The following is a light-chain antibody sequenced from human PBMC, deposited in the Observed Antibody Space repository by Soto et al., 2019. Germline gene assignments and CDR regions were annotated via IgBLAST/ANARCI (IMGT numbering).Light chain of an antibody. CDR2: KAS. V-gene: IGKV1-5*03. Sequence: DIQMTQSPSTLSASVGDIVSITCRASQTISSWLDWYQQKPGKAPKLLIYKASSLESGVPSRFSGSASGTEFTLTISSLQPDDYATYYCQQSSVYPWTFGQGTNVDVK. CDR3: QQSSVYPWT. CDR1: QTISSW. J-gene: IGKJ1*01.